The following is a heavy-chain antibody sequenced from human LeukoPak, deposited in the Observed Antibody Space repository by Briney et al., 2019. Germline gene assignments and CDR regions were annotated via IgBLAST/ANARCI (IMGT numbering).Heavy chain of an antibody. CDR2: ISYDGTNK. D-gene: IGHD3-16*02. CDR3: ARDDYVWGSYPGGFDY. V-gene: IGHV3-30*03. J-gene: IGHJ4*02. Sequence: GGSLRLSCAASGFTFSSYAMHWVRQAPGKGLEWVAVISYDGTNKFYRDSVKGRFTISRDNSKNTLYLQMNSLRAEDTAVYYCARDDYVWGSYPGGFDYWGQGTLVTVSS. CDR1: GFTFSSYA.